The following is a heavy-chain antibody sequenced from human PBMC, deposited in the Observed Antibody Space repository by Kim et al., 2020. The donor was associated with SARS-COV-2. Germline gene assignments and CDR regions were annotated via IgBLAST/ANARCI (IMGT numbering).Heavy chain of an antibody. V-gene: IGHV3-21*01. CDR2: ISSSSSYI. CDR1: GFTFSSYS. CDR3: ARAESLYDYGDYGLAAFDI. D-gene: IGHD4-17*01. J-gene: IGHJ3*02. Sequence: GGSLRLSCAASGFTFSSYSMNWVRQAPGKGLEWVSSISSSSSYIYYADSVKGRFTISRDNAKNSLYLQMNSLRAEDTAVYYCARAESLYDYGDYGLAAFDIWGQGTMVTVSS.